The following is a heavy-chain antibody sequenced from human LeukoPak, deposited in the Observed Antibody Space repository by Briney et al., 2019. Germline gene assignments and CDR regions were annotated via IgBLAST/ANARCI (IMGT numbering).Heavy chain of an antibody. J-gene: IGHJ4*02. D-gene: IGHD5-24*01. Sequence: SETLSLTCTVSGGSISSYYWSWIRQPPGKGLEWIGYIYTSGSTNYNPSLKSRVTISVDTSKNQFSLKLSSVTAADTAVYYCARGRDGYNAFDYWGQGTLVTVSS. CDR2: IYTSGST. CDR3: ARGRDGYNAFDY. CDR1: GGSISSYY. V-gene: IGHV4-4*09.